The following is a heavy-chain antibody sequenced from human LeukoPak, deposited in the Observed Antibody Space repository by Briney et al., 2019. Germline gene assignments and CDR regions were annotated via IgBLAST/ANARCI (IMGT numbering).Heavy chain of an antibody. CDR1: GFTFSSYG. CDR2: IRYDGSNK. D-gene: IGHD4-17*01. J-gene: IGHJ4*02. CDR3: AKACYGDYCYFDY. Sequence: GGCLRLSWAASGFTFSSYGIHWVRQAPGKGLEWVSFIRYDGSNKYYADSVKGRFTISRDNSKNTLYLQMNSLRAEDTAVYYCAKACYGDYCYFDYWGQGTLVTVSS. V-gene: IGHV3-30*02.